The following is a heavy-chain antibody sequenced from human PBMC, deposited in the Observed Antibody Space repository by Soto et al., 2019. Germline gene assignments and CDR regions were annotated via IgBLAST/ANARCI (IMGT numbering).Heavy chain of an antibody. CDR1: GDSMGSGDYY. CDR2: IYYIGTT. V-gene: IGHV4-30-4*01. CDR3: SRGSTYYGFLT. Sequence: QVQLQESGPGLVKPSQTLSLTCTVSGDSMGSGDYYWTWIRQPPGKGLEWIWYIYYIGTTFYNPSLESRVNTSIDTSKIHFSLRLTSVTAADSSVYDCSRGSTYYGFLTWGQGTLVTVSS. D-gene: IGHD3-10*01. J-gene: IGHJ5*02.